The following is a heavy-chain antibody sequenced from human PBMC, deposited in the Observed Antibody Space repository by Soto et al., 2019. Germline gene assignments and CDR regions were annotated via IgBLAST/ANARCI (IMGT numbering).Heavy chain of an antibody. CDR3: AKWSYLDY. V-gene: IGHV3-33*06. CDR1: GFTFSSYG. Sequence: PGGSLRLSCAASGFTFSSYGMHWVRQAPGKGLEWVAVIWYDGKTYYADSVKGRFSISRDTSKNTLYLQMNSLRVDDTAVYYCAKWSYLDYWGQGTRVTVSS. CDR2: IWYDGKT. J-gene: IGHJ4*02. D-gene: IGHD3-3*01.